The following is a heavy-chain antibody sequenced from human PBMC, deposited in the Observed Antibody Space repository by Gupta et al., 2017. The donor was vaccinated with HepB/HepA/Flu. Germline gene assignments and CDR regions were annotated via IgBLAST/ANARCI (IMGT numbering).Heavy chain of an antibody. J-gene: IGHJ6*04. CDR3: ARGRPTALFPWTTLEQVGMDV. D-gene: IGHD4-17*01. V-gene: IGHV4-34*01. CDR2: INHSGST. CDR1: GGSFSGYY. Sequence: QVQLQQWGAGLLKPSETLSLTCAVYGGSFSGYYWSWIRQPPGKGLEWIGEINHSGSTNYNPSLKSRVTISVDTSKNQFSLKLSSVTAADTAVYYCARGRPTALFPWTTLEQVGMDVWGKGTTVTVSS.